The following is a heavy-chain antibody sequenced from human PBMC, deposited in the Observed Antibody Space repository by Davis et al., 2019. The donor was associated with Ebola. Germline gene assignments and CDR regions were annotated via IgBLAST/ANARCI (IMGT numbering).Heavy chain of an antibody. Sequence: AASVKVSCKASGYTFTSYYMHWVRQAPGQGLEWMGIINPSGGSTSYAQKLQGRVTMTTDTSTSTAYMELRSLRSDDTAVYYCARFLVGVVAAHYYFDYWGQGTLVTVSS. D-gene: IGHD2-15*01. V-gene: IGHV1-46*01. CDR2: INPSGGST. CDR3: ARFLVGVVAAHYYFDY. J-gene: IGHJ4*02. CDR1: GYTFTSYY.